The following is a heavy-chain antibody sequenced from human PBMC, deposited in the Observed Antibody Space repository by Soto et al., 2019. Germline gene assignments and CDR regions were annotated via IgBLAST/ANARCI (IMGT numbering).Heavy chain of an antibody. CDR3: ARGTAAYFDY. Sequence: EVQLVESGGGLIKPGGSLRLSCAASGFTYSSYSMNWVRQAPGKGLEWVSSISHSSSYIYYADSVKGRFTISRDNAKNSLYLQMNSLRAEDTAVYYCARGTAAYFDYWGQGTLVSVSS. J-gene: IGHJ4*02. CDR2: ISHSSSYI. CDR1: GFTYSSYS. V-gene: IGHV3-21*01. D-gene: IGHD4-17*01.